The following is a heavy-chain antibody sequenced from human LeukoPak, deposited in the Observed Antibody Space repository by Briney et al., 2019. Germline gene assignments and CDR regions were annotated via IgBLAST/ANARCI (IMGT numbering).Heavy chain of an antibody. Sequence: SETLSLTCTVSGGSISSYFWTWIRQPPGKGLEWIGNIYYGGSTRYNPSLKSRVSISVDTSKNQFSLKLSSVTAADTAVYYCARGSGRRIQLWFHWGQGTTVTVSS. D-gene: IGHD5-18*01. V-gene: IGHV4-59*12. J-gene: IGHJ6*02. CDR1: GGSISSYF. CDR3: ARGSGRRIQLWFH. CDR2: IYYGGST.